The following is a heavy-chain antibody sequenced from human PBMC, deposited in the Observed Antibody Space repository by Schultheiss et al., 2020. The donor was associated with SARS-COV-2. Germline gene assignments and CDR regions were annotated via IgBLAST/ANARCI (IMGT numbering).Heavy chain of an antibody. J-gene: IGHJ3*02. CDR3: ARDPPLSAAGTIGAFDI. CDR1: GFTFDDYA. CDR2: ISGSGGST. D-gene: IGHD6-13*01. V-gene: IGHV3-23*01. Sequence: GESLKISCAASGFTFDDYAMHWVRQAPGKGLEWVSAISGSGGSTYYADSVKGRFTISRDNSKNTLYLQMNSLRAEDTAVYYCARDPPLSAAGTIGAFDIWGQGTMVTVSS.